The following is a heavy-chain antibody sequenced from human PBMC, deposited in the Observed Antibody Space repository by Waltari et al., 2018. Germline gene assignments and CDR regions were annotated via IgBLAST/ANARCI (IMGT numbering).Heavy chain of an antibody. J-gene: IGHJ5*02. Sequence: QVQLQESGPGQARPSETLSLTCIVSSYSISSGYFWGWIRQPPGKGLQWIGSISHSANTYYNPSLKSRVSMSVDTSKNQFALKMTSVTAADTAIYYCVRDLGGSGNSWFDAWGQGTLVTVSS. CDR3: VRDLGGSGNSWFDA. V-gene: IGHV4-38-2*02. CDR1: SYSISSGYF. CDR2: ISHSANT. D-gene: IGHD3-10*01.